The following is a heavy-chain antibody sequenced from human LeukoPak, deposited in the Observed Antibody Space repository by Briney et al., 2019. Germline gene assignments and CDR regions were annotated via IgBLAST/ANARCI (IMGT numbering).Heavy chain of an antibody. V-gene: IGHV4-61*05. CDR3: ARGLMITFGGAITFDP. Sequence: DPSETLSLTCTVSGGSISSSSYYWGWIRQPPGKGLEWIGYIYYSGSTKYNPSLKSRVTISVDTSKNQFSLKLSSVTAADTAVYYCARGLMITFGGAITFDPWGQGTLVTVSS. CDR2: IYYSGST. D-gene: IGHD3-16*02. CDR1: GGSISSSSYY. J-gene: IGHJ5*02.